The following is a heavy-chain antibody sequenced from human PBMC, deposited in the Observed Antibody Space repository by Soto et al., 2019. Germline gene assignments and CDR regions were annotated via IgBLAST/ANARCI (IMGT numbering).Heavy chain of an antibody. CDR1: GYTFFTYD. CDR2: ISTYSGDT. CDR3: ARHHGPTTSENWFDP. D-gene: IGHD5-12*01. J-gene: IGHJ5*02. V-gene: IGHV1-18*01. Sequence: QVHLVQSGVEAKTPGASVKVSCQASGYTFFTYDISWVRQAPGQGLEWMGWISTYSGDTKYAQKFQGRVTMTTDTSTTTAYLELGSLRSDDTAVYYCARHHGPTTSENWFDPWGQGTLVTVSS.